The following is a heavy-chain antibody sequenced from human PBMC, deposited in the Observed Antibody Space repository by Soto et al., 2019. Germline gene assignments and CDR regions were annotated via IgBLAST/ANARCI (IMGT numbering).Heavy chain of an antibody. CDR2: ISNDGTIT. Sequence: GGSLTLSSAASGFTFSNYWMHWVRQAPGQGLVWVSRISNDGTITDYADSVKGRFTVSRDNAKNTQSLQMDSLRSEDTAVYFCASAVDYDFWSGTTHYGMDVWGQGTTVTVSS. D-gene: IGHD3-3*01. V-gene: IGHV3-74*01. CDR3: ASAVDYDFWSGTTHYGMDV. J-gene: IGHJ6*02. CDR1: GFTFSNYW.